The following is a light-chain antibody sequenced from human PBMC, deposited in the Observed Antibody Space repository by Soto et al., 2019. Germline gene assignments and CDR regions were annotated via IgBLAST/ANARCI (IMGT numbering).Light chain of an antibody. CDR2: AAS. J-gene: IGKJ2*01. CDR1: QSSSSY. CDR3: HQSYSTPYT. Sequence: DIPMTQSPSSLSASVGDRVTITCRASQSSSSYLNWYQQKPGKAPKLLIYAASSLQSGVPSRFSGSGSGTDFTLTISRLQPEDFATYYFHQSYSTPYTFGQGTKLEIK. V-gene: IGKV1-39*01.